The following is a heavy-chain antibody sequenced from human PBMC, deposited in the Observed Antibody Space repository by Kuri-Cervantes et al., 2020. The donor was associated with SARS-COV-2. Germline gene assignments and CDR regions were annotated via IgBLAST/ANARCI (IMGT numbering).Heavy chain of an antibody. CDR2: ISYDGSNK. D-gene: IGHD1-7*01. J-gene: IGHJ4*02. V-gene: IGHV3-30*12. CDR3: AKEGITGTTPFDY. CDR1: GFTFSSYG. Sequence: GESLKISCAASGFTFSSYGMHWVRQAPGKGLEWVAVISYDGSNKYYADSVKGRFTISRDNSKNTLYLQMNSLRAEDTAVYYCAKEGITGTTPFDYWGQGTLVTVSS.